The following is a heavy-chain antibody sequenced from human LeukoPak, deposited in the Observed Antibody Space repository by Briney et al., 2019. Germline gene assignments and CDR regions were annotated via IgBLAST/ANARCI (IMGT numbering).Heavy chain of an antibody. J-gene: IGHJ4*02. CDR2: IRYDGSNK. Sequence: PGGSLRLSCAASGFTFSSYDMHWVRQAPGKGLEWVAFIRYDGSNKYYADSVKGRFTISRDNSKNTLYLQMNSLRAEDTAVYYCAKDPDCTSGICYTFFDYWGQGTLVTVSS. CDR1: GFTFSSYD. V-gene: IGHV3-30*02. D-gene: IGHD2-8*01. CDR3: AKDPDCTSGICYTFFDY.